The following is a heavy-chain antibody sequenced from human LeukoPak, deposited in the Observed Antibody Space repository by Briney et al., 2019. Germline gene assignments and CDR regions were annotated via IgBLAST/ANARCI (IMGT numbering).Heavy chain of an antibody. CDR3: ARGSNMVWGITWFDP. J-gene: IGHJ5*02. CDR2: IYYSGSA. Sequence: PSETLSLTCTVSTGVISSFYWSWIRQSPGKGLEWIGYIYYSGSANYNPSLKSRVTMSVDTSQNQFSLKLSSVTAADTAVYYCARGSNMVWGITWFDPWGQGTLVTVSS. D-gene: IGHD3-10*01. CDR1: TGVISSFY. V-gene: IGHV4-59*01.